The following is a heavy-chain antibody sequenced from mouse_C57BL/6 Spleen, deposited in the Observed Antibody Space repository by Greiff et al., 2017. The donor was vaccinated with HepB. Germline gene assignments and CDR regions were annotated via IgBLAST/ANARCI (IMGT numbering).Heavy chain of an antibody. J-gene: IGHJ3*01. V-gene: IGHV5-4*01. CDR2: ISDGGSYT. Sequence: EVKLMESGGGLVKPGGSLKLSCAASGFTFSSYAMSWVRQTPEKRLEWVATISDGGSYTNYPDNVKGRFTISRDNAKNNLYLQMSHLKSEDTAMYYCARDYYGSPWLAYWGQGTLVTVSA. D-gene: IGHD1-1*01. CDR3: ARDYYGSPWLAY. CDR1: GFTFSSYA.